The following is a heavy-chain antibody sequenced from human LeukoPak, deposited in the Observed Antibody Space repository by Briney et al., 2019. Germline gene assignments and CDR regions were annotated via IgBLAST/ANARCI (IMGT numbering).Heavy chain of an antibody. V-gene: IGHV4-59*12. J-gene: IGHJ4*02. CDR2: IYYSGST. Sequence: SETLSLTCTVSGGSISSYYWSWIRQPPGKGPEWIGYIYYSGSTNYNPSLKSRVTMSVDTSKNQFSLRLSSVTAADTAVYYCARDRYYYDSSASPFDYWGQGTLVTVSS. D-gene: IGHD3-22*01. CDR1: GGSISSYY. CDR3: ARDRYYYDSSASPFDY.